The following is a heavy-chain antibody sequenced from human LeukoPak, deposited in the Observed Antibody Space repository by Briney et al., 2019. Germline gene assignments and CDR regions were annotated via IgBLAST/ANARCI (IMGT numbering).Heavy chain of an antibody. V-gene: IGHV3-66*01. J-gene: IGHJ4*02. CDR1: GFTFSSYS. CDR2: IYSGGST. D-gene: IGHD6-13*01. Sequence: GGSLRLSCAASGFTFSSYSMSWVRQAPGKGLEWVSAIYSGGSTYYADSVKGRFTISRDNSKNTLYLQMNSLRAEDTAVYYCARDLTIAAANYYFDNWGQGTLVTVSS. CDR3: ARDLTIAAANYYFDN.